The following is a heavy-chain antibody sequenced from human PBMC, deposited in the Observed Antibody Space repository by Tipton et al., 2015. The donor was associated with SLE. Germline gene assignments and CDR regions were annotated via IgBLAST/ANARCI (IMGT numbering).Heavy chain of an antibody. CDR2: ISGSGGST. J-gene: IGHJ4*02. Sequence: SLRLSCAASGFTFSSYAMSWARQAPGKGLEWVSAISGSGGSTYYADSVKGRFTISRDNSKNTLYLQMNSLRAEDTAVYYCAKGGDYYGSGSYYVNWGQGTLVTVSS. CDR3: AKGGDYYGSGSYYVN. V-gene: IGHV3-23*01. CDR1: GFTFSSYA. D-gene: IGHD3-10*01.